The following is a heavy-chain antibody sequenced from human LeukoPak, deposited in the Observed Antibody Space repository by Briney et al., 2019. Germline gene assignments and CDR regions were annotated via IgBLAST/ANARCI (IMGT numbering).Heavy chain of an antibody. D-gene: IGHD6-13*01. J-gene: IGHJ4*02. CDR3: ARHYLAAAATYLDY. Sequence: GESLKISCKGSGYSFTSYSIGWVRQMPGKGLEWMGIIYPGDSNTRYSPSFQGQVTISADKSISTAYLQWSSLKASDTAMYYCARHYLAAAATYLDYWGQGSLVTVSS. CDR1: GYSFTSYS. CDR2: IYPGDSNT. V-gene: IGHV5-51*01.